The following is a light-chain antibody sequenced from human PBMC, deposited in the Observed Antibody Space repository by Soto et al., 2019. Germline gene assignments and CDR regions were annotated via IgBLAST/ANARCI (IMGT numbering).Light chain of an antibody. CDR3: SSYSTTSTLV. CDR2: EVN. J-gene: IGLJ1*01. Sequence: QSALTQPASVSGSPGQSITISCTGTSSDIGGYNFVSWYQHHPGKAPKLMIYEVNNRPSGVSNHFSGSKSGNTASLIISGLQADDEADYYCSSYSTTSTLVFGSGTKVTVL. CDR1: SSDIGGYNF. V-gene: IGLV2-14*01.